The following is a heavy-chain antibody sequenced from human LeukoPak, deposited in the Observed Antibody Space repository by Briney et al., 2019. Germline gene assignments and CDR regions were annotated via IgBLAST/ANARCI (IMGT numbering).Heavy chain of an antibody. J-gene: IGHJ4*02. Sequence: GGSLRLSCAASGFTFSTYAMTWVRQAPGKGLEWVSVISRSGGATYYADSVKGRFTISRDNSKNTLYLQMSSLRAEDTAVYYCAKLHGAAGTVSPCDYWGQGTPVTVSS. CDR1: GFTFSTYA. D-gene: IGHD6-13*01. V-gene: IGHV3-23*01. CDR3: AKLHGAAGTVSPCDY. CDR2: ISRSGGAT.